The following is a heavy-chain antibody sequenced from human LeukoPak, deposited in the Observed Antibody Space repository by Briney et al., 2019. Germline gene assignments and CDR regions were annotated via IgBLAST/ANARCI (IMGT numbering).Heavy chain of an antibody. J-gene: IGHJ4*02. CDR1: GGSISSYY. Sequence: PSETLSLTCTVSGGSISSYYWSWIRQPPGKGLEWIGYIYYSGSTNYNPSLKSRATISVDTSKNQFSLKLSSVTAADTAVYYCLGGVGALYFGYWGQGTLVTVSS. D-gene: IGHD1-26*01. CDR3: LGGVGALYFGY. V-gene: IGHV4-59*08. CDR2: IYYSGST.